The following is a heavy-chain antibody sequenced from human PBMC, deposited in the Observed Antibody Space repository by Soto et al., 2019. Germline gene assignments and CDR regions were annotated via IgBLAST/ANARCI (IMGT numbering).Heavy chain of an antibody. CDR1: GGTFSSYA. V-gene: IGHV1-69*13. CDR3: ARLERQGYYYYCGMDV. J-gene: IGHJ6*02. D-gene: IGHD1-1*01. CDR2: IIPIFGTA. Sequence: SVKVSCKASGGTFSSYAISWVRQAPGQGLEWMGGIIPIFGTANYAQKFQGRVTITADESTSTAYMELSSLRSEDTAVYYCARLERQGYYYYCGMDVWGQGTTVTVSS.